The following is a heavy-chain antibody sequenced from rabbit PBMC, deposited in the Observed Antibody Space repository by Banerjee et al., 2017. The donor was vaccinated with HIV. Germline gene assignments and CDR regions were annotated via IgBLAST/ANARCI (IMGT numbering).Heavy chain of an antibody. V-gene: IGHV1S45*01. CDR2: INTISGDT. J-gene: IGHJ4*01. D-gene: IGHD8-1*01. CDR3: ARDRDTGSVYYFDL. Sequence: QEQLVESGGGLVKPEGSLTLTCTASGFSFSNKYVMCWVRQAPGKGLEWIACINTISGDTVYATWAKGRFTISKASWTTVTLQMTSLTAADTATYFCARDRDTGSVYYFDLWGPGTLVTVS. CDR1: GFSFSNKYV.